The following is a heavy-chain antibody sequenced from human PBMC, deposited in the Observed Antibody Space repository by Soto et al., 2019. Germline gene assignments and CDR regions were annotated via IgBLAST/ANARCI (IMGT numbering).Heavy chain of an antibody. J-gene: IGHJ4*02. D-gene: IGHD2-2*03. V-gene: IGHV4-39*01. CDR1: GGPISSSSYY. CDR2: IYHTGST. CDR3: SMDFDY. Sequence: PSETLSLTCTVSGGPISSSSYYWGWFRQPPGKGLEWIGSIYHTGSTYKSPSLKSRVTISVDTSKNQFSLKLTSVTAADTAVYYCSMDFDYWGQGALVTVSS.